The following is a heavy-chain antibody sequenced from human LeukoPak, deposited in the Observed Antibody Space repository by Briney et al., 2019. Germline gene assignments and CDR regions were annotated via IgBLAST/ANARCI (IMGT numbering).Heavy chain of an antibody. D-gene: IGHD5-18*01. CDR2: ISGSGGST. V-gene: IGHV3-23*01. CDR3: AKEGYRYGYAIDY. CDR1: GFTFSTYA. J-gene: IGHJ4*02. Sequence: PGGSLRLSCAAAGFTFSTYAMSWVRQAPGKGLEWVSAISGSGGSTYYADSVKGRFTISRDNSKNTLYLQMNSLRAEDTAVYYCAKEGYRYGYAIDYWGQGTLVTVSS.